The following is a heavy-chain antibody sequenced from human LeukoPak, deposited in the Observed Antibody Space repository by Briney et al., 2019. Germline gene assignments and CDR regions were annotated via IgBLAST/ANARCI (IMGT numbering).Heavy chain of an antibody. J-gene: IGHJ4*02. CDR3: ARQSSWYVEYFDY. V-gene: IGHV3-21*01. Sequence: TGGSLRLSCAASGFTFSSYSMNWVRQAPGKGLEWVSSISSSSSYIYYADSVKGRFTISRDNAKNTLYLQMNSLRAEDTAVYYCARQSSWYVEYFDYWGQGTLVTVSS. CDR2: ISSSSSYI. CDR1: GFTFSSYS. D-gene: IGHD6-13*01.